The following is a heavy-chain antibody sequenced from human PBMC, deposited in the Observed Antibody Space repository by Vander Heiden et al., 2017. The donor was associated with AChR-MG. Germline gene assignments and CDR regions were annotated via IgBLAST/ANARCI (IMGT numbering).Heavy chain of an antibody. CDR2: IVVGSGNT. CDR3: AANYGSGSYYAGDI. V-gene: IGHV1-58*01. CDR1: GFTFTSSA. D-gene: IGHD3-10*01. J-gene: IGHJ3*02. Sequence: QMQLVQSGPEVKKPGTSVKVSCKASGFTFTSSAVQWVRQARGQRLEWIGWIVVGSGNTNYAQKFQERVTITRDMSTSTAYMELSSLRSEDTAVYYCAANYGSGSYYAGDIWGQGTMVTVSS.